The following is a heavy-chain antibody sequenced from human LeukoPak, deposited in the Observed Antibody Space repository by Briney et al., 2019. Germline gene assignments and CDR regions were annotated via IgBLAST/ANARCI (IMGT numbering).Heavy chain of an antibody. CDR1: GFTVSSNY. J-gene: IGHJ3*02. Sequence: PGGSLRLSCAASGFTVSSNYMSWVRQAPGKGLEWVSVIYSGGSTYYADSVKGRFTISRDNSKNTLYLQMNSLRAEDTAVYYCARARGYSGYDAFDIWGQGTMVTVSS. CDR3: ARARGYSGYDAFDI. D-gene: IGHD5-12*01. V-gene: IGHV3-53*01. CDR2: IYSGGST.